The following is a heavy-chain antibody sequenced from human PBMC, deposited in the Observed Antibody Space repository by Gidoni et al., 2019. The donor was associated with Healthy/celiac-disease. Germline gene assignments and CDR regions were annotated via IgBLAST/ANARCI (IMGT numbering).Heavy chain of an antibody. CDR3: ARDGYSSSWSKGYYFDY. V-gene: IGHV3-30-3*01. CDR2: ISYDGSNK. J-gene: IGHJ4*02. CDR1: GSTFSSYA. Sequence: QVQLLESGGGGVQPGRSLRLSCAASGSTFSSYAMPWVRQAPGKGLGWVAVISYDGSNKYYADSVKGRFTISRDNSKNTLYLQMNSLRAEDTAVYYCARDGYSSSWSKGYYFDYWGQGTLVTVSS. D-gene: IGHD6-13*01.